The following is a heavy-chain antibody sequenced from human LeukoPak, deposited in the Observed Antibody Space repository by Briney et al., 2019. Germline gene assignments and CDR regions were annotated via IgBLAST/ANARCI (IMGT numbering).Heavy chain of an antibody. CDR2: INHSGST. CDR1: GGSISSSSYY. J-gene: IGHJ1*01. D-gene: IGHD2-21*02. V-gene: IGHV4-39*07. Sequence: SETLSLTCTVSGGSISSSSYYWSWIRQPPGKGLEWIGEINHSGSTNYNPSLKSRVTISVDTSKNQFSLKLSSVTAADTAVYYCARGRLLFRRGYFQHWGQGTLVTVSS. CDR3: ARGRLLFRRGYFQH.